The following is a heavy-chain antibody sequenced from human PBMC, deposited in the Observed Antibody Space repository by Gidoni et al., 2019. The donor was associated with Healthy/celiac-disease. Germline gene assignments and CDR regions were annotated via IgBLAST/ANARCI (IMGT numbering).Heavy chain of an antibody. CDR1: GFTFSSYS. Sequence: EVQLVESGGGLVKPGGSLRLSCAASGFTFSSYSMNWVRQAPGKGLEWVSSISSSSSYIYYADSVKGRFTISRDNAKNSLYLQMNSLRAEDTAVYYCARATIVGAPFDYWGQGTLVTVSS. J-gene: IGHJ4*02. CDR2: ISSSSSYI. D-gene: IGHD1-26*01. CDR3: ARATIVGAPFDY. V-gene: IGHV3-21*01.